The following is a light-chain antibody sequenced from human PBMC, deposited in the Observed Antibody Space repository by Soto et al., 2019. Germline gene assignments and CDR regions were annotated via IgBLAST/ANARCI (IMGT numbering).Light chain of an antibody. CDR3: SSYRASSTTHDV. CDR1: SSDVGGYNY. V-gene: IGLV2-14*03. Sequence: QSALTQPASLSGSPGQSITISCTGTSSDVGGYNYVSWYQQHPGKAPKLIIYDLXXXPXXXXXXXXGSKSGNTASLTISXXQAEDEAXYYCSSYRASSTTHDVFGTGTKLTVL. J-gene: IGLJ1*01. CDR2: DLX.